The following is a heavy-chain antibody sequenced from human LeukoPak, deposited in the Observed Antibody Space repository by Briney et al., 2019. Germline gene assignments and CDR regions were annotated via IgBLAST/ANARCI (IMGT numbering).Heavy chain of an antibody. CDR2: IYYSGST. V-gene: IGHV4-31*03. Sequence: SETLSLTCTVSGGSISSGGYYWSWIRQHPGKGLEWIGYIYYSGSTYYNPSLKSRVTISVDTSKNQFSLKLSSVTAADTAVYYCARDLPNSSSWDDAFDIWGQGTMVTVSS. CDR1: GGSISSGGYY. J-gene: IGHJ3*02. CDR3: ARDLPNSSSWDDAFDI. D-gene: IGHD6-13*01.